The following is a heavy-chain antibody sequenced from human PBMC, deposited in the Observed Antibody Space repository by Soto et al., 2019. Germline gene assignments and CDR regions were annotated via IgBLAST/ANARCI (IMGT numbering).Heavy chain of an antibody. CDR3: ARGGCSRTSCLAD. Sequence: EVQLVESGGGLVQPGGSLRLSCAASGFIFSGYDMHWVRQAAGKGLAWVARISTDGSDTNYADSVRGRFTISKDYAKNMLYLQMNSLSAEDPAVYYCARGGCSRTSCLADWGQGTLVTVSS. V-gene: IGHV3-74*01. D-gene: IGHD2-2*01. CDR1: GFIFSGYD. J-gene: IGHJ4*02. CDR2: ISTDGSDT.